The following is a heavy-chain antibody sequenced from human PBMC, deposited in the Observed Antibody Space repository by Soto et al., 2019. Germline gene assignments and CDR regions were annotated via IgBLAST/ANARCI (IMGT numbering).Heavy chain of an antibody. D-gene: IGHD3-16*01. V-gene: IGHV4-39*01. J-gene: IGHJ4*02. CDR3: ATHGHWAPFAD. CDR1: GGSMDSSDFY. CDR2: TYYTRNT. Sequence: QLQLQESGPGLVKPSETLSLTCSVSGGSMDSSDFYWVWIRQPPGEGLEWVGSTYYTRNTYYNSSLRSRVTLSVDTSKNQSSLRLSSVTAADTAVYYCATHGHWAPFADWGQGTLVTVSS.